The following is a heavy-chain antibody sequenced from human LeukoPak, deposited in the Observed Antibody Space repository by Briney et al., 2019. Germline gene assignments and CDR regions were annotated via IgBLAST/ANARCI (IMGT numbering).Heavy chain of an antibody. D-gene: IGHD4-17*01. CDR2: ISGSGGST. V-gene: IGHV3-23*01. CDR1: GFTFSSYA. J-gene: IGHJ4*02. Sequence: GGSLRLSCAASGFTFSSYAMSWVRQAPGKGLEWVSAISGSGGSTYYTDSVKGRFTISRDNSKNTLYLQMNSLRAEDTAVYYCARDLWGDYGDYPSDYWGQGTLVTVSS. CDR3: ARDLWGDYGDYPSDY.